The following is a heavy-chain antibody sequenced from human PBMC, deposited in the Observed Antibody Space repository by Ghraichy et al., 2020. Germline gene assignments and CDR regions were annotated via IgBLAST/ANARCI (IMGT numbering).Heavy chain of an antibody. CDR2: ISYDGSSK. CDR1: GFTFSGYA. CDR3: ARDPRGEELTS. V-gene: IGHV3-30*04. J-gene: IGHJ4*02. Sequence: GGSLRLSCAASGFTFSGYAMHWVRQAPGKGLEWVAVISYDGSSKFYADSVKGRFSISRDNSKNTLYLQMNSLRAEDTAVYYCARDPRGEELTSWGQGTLVTVSS. D-gene: IGHD3-10*01.